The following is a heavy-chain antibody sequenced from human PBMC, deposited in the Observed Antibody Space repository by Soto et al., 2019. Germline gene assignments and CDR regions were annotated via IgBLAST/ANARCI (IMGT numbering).Heavy chain of an antibody. J-gene: IGHJ6*02. CDR3: AILWGLGSGWYEGGYYYYGMDV. CDR2: ISAYNGNT. CDR1: GYTFTSYG. V-gene: IGHV1-18*01. Sequence: GASVKVSCKASGYTFTSYGISWVRQAPGQGLEWMGWISAYNGNTNYAQKLQGRVTMTTDTSTSTAYMELRSLRSDDTAVYYCAILWGLGSGWYEGGYYYYGMDVWGQGTTVTVSS. D-gene: IGHD6-19*01.